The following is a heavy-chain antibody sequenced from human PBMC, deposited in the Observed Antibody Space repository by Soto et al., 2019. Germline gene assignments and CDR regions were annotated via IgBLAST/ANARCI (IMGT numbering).Heavy chain of an antibody. Sequence: QVQLVQSGAEVKWHGASVKVSCKASGYTFINYYIHWVRQAPGQGLEWMGIINPSAAATNYAQSFQGRVTVTRVTSTSTVYLDLSSLRSDDTAVYYCARARDTSGYAALYYWGQGTLVTVSS. J-gene: IGHJ4*02. D-gene: IGHD3-22*01. CDR2: INPSAAAT. CDR3: ARARDTSGYAALYY. V-gene: IGHV1-46*01. CDR1: GYTFINYY.